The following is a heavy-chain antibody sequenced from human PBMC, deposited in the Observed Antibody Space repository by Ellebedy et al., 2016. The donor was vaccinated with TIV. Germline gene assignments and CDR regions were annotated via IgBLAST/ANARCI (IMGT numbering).Heavy chain of an antibody. D-gene: IGHD6-25*01. V-gene: IGHV1-46*01. J-gene: IGHJ3*01. CDR3: ARAGAALGDF. Sequence: AASVKVSCKASGYIFSSSFIHWVRQAPGQGLEWMGIINPSGGSTNYAQNFQGRLTLTRDSSTSTVYMELSSLRSDDTAVYYCARAGAALGDFWGQGTMVTVSS. CDR1: GYIFSSSF. CDR2: INPSGGST.